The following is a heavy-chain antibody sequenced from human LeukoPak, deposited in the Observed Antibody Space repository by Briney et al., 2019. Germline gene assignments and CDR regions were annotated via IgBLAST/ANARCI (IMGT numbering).Heavy chain of an antibody. CDR3: ARDLTN. V-gene: IGHV1-46*03. Sequence: GASVKVSCRASGHTFTDYYLHWGRQAPGQGLQWMGMVNPTAGSRAYAQDFQDRVTMTRDTSTRTVYMELYSLRSEDTAMYYCARDLTNWGQGTLVTVSS. J-gene: IGHJ4*02. CDR1: GHTFTDYY. CDR2: VNPTAGSR.